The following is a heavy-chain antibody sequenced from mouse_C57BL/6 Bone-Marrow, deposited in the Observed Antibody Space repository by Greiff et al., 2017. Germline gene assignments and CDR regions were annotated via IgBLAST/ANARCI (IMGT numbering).Heavy chain of an antibody. J-gene: IGHJ2*01. Sequence: QVQLQQPGAELVKPGASVKLSCQASGYTFTSYWMHWVKQRPGPGLEWIGMIHPNSGSNNYNEKFKSKATLTVDKSSSTAYMQLSRQTSEDSAVYYCASPGGHDYAYYFDYWGQGTTLTVSS. D-gene: IGHD2-4*01. CDR2: IHPNSGSN. CDR1: GYTFTSYW. CDR3: ASPGGHDYAYYFDY. V-gene: IGHV1-64*01.